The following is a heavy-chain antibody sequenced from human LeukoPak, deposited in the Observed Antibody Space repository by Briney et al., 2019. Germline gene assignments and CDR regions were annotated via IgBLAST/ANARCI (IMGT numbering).Heavy chain of an antibody. CDR3: ARRVSSSSSGFDY. J-gene: IGHJ4*02. V-gene: IGHV4-38-2*01. Sequence: SETLSLTCAVSGYSISSGYYWGWIRQPPGKGLEWIGNIYHSGSTYYNPSLKSRVTISVDTSKNQFSLKLSSVTAADTAVYYCARRVSSSSSGFDYWGQGTLVTVSS. CDR2: IYHSGST. D-gene: IGHD6-6*01. CDR1: GYSISSGYY.